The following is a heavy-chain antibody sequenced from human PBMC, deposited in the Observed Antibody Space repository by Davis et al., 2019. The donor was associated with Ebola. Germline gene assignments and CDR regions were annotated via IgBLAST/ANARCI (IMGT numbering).Heavy chain of an antibody. CDR1: GYTFTSYG. V-gene: IGHV1-18*01. CDR3: ARGITMVRGRDWFDP. Sequence: AASVKVSCKASGYTFTSYGISWVRQAPGQGLEWMGWISAYNGNTNYAQKLQGRVTMTTDTSTSTAYMELRSLGSDDTAVYYCARGITMVRGRDWFDPWGQGTLVTVSS. J-gene: IGHJ5*02. CDR2: ISAYNGNT. D-gene: IGHD3-10*01.